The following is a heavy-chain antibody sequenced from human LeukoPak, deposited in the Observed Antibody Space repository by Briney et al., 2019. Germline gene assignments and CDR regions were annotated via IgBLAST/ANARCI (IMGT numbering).Heavy chain of an antibody. Sequence: GGSLRLSCSASGLTVTNAWMNWVRRAPGEGLDWVGRIASKTDGGATDYAAPVKGRFTISRDDSKNTLNLQMNSLKTEDTAVYYCTTGIRGDWGQGTLVTVSS. D-gene: IGHD3-10*01. CDR1: GLTVTNAW. V-gene: IGHV3-15*07. CDR3: TTGIRGD. J-gene: IGHJ4*02. CDR2: IASKTDGGAT.